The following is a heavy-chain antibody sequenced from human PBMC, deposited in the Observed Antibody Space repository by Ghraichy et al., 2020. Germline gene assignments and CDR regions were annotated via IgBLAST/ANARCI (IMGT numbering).Heavy chain of an antibody. CDR3: ARGVALRNSGNWFDP. CDR2: MNTNSGNT. V-gene: IGHV1-8*01. CDR1: GYTFTTYD. D-gene: IGHD1-7*01. J-gene: IGHJ5*02. Sequence: ASVKVSCKASGYTFTTYDINWVRQATGHGLEWMGWMNTNSGNTGYAQKFQGRVTMTRNTSISTDYMEVSSLRSVETAVYYCARGVALRNSGNWFDPWGQGTLVTVSS.